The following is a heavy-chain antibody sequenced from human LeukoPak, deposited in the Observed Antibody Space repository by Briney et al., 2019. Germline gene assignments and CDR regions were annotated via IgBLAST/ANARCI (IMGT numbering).Heavy chain of an antibody. D-gene: IGHD1-26*01. Sequence: SETLSLTCTVSGGSISSSNYYWGWIRQPPGKGLEWIGSIYYSGSTYYNPSLKSRVTISVDTSKNQFSLKLSSVTAADTAVYYCARQVGPRWELLTPKNWEQSDYWGQGTLVTVSS. J-gene: IGHJ4*02. CDR3: ARQVGPRWELLTPKNWEQSDY. CDR1: GGSISSSNYY. V-gene: IGHV4-39*01. CDR2: IYYSGST.